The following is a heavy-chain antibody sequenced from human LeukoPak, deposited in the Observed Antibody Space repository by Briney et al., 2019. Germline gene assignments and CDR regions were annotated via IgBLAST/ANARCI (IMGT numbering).Heavy chain of an antibody. V-gene: IGHV4-59*12. D-gene: IGHD3-22*01. CDR2: IYYSGNT. CDR3: ARDLIATGRYFDY. CDR1: GGSISGYY. Sequence: SETLSLTCTVSGGSISGYYWSWIRKPPGKGLEWLGYIYYSGNTNYSPSLKSRVTISIDTSKNQFSLKLNSVTAADTAVYYCARDLIATGRYFDYWGQGTLVTVSS. J-gene: IGHJ4*02.